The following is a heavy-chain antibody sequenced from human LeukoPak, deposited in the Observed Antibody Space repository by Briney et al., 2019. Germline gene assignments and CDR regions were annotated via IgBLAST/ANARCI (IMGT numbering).Heavy chain of an antibody. CDR1: GFTFSSYG. D-gene: IGHD2-15*01. V-gene: IGHV3-30*04. CDR2: ISYDGSNK. J-gene: IGHJ5*02. Sequence: PGGSLRLSCAASGFTFSSYGMHWVRQAPGKGLEWVTVISYDGSNKYYADSVKGRLTISRDNSKNTLYLQMNSLRAEDTAVYYCAREGRYCSGGSCYDWFDPWGQGTLVTVSS. CDR3: AREGRYCSGGSCYDWFDP.